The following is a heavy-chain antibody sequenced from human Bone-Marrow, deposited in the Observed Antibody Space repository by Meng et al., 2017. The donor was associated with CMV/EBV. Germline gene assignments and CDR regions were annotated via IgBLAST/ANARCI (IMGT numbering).Heavy chain of an antibody. V-gene: IGHV4-59*01. J-gene: IGHJ6*02. CDR1: GGSMRSYY. CDR2: IYYTGST. CDR3: ARGLYDFWCGQYGMDV. D-gene: IGHD3-3*01. Sequence: GSLRLSCSVSGGSMRSYYWSWVRQPPGEGLEWIGYIYYTGSTDYNPSLKSRVTISLDTPNNQFSLRLNSVTAADTAVYYCARGLYDFWCGQYGMDVWGQGTTVTVSS.